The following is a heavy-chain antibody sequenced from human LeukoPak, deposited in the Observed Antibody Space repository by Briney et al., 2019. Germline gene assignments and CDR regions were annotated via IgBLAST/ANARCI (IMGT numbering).Heavy chain of an antibody. Sequence: ASVKVSCKASGYTFTKNNINWVRQAPGQGLEWMGWINANSGDTKYAQKFQGRVTMTRDTSISTAYMELSRLRSDDTAMYYCAREISGYSDYWGQGTLVTVSS. CDR3: AREISGYSDY. CDR2: INANSGDT. D-gene: IGHD3-22*01. CDR1: GYTFTKNN. J-gene: IGHJ4*02. V-gene: IGHV1-2*02.